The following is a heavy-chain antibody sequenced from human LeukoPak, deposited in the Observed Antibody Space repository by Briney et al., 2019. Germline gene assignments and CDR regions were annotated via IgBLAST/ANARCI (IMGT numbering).Heavy chain of an antibody. D-gene: IGHD2-15*01. CDR1: GYSFTSYW. Sequence: GESLKISCKGSGYSFTSYWIAWVRQMPGKGLEWMGIIYPGDSDTRYSPSFQGQVTIPADKSISTAYLQWSSLKASDTAMYYCARQEYCSGGSCYTWFDPWGQGTLVTVSS. V-gene: IGHV5-51*01. CDR3: ARQEYCSGGSCYTWFDP. J-gene: IGHJ5*02. CDR2: IYPGDSDT.